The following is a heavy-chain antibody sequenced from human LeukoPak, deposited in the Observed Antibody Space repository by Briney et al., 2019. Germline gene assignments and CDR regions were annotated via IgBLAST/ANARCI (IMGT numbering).Heavy chain of an antibody. CDR2: IYYSGIT. J-gene: IGHJ4*02. Sequence: SETLSLTCTVSGGSISSYYWSWIRQPPGKGLEWIGYIYYSGITNYNPSLKSRVTISVDTSKNQFSLKLSSVTAADTAVYYCARHYSSSSPADYWGQGTLVTVSS. CDR3: ARHYSSSSPADY. V-gene: IGHV4-59*01. CDR1: GGSISSYY. D-gene: IGHD6-6*01.